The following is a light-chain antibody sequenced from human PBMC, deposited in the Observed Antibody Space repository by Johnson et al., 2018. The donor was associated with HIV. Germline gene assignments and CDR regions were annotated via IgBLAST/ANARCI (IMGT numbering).Light chain of an antibody. CDR1: SSNIGNNY. CDR3: GTWDSSLSGV. J-gene: IGLJ1*01. V-gene: IGLV1-51*02. CDR2: ENN. Sequence: QSVLTQPPSVSAAPGQKVTISCSGSSSNIGNNYVSWYQQLPGTAPKLLIYENNKRPSGIPDRFSGSKSGTSATLGITGLQTGDEADYYCGTWDSSLSGVFGTGATFTVL.